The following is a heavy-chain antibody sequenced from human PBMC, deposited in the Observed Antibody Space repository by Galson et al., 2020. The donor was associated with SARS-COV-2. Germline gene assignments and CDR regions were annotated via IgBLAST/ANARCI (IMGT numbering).Heavy chain of an antibody. CDR1: GGSISSGGYY. V-gene: IGHV4-31*03. D-gene: IGHD5-18*01. CDR3: ASTVYSEYYFDY. J-gene: IGHJ4*02. Sequence: ASETLSLTCTVSGGSISSGGYYWSWIRQHPGKGLEWIGYIYYSGSTYYNPSLKSRVTISVDTSKNQFSLKLSSVTAADTAVYYCASTVYSEYYFDYWGQGTLVTVSS. CDR2: IYYSGST.